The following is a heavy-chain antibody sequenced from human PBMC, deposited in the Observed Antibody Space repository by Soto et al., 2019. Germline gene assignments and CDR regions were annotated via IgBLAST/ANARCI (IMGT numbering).Heavy chain of an antibody. D-gene: IGHD6-13*01. Sequence: SETLSLTCTVSGGSISSSSYYWGWIRQPPGKGLEWIGSIYYSGSTYYNPSLKSRVTISVDTSKNQFSLKLSSVTAADTAVYYCARLPIAAARAGLDYWGQGTLVTVSS. CDR2: IYYSGST. J-gene: IGHJ4*02. CDR1: GGSISSSSYY. CDR3: ARLPIAAARAGLDY. V-gene: IGHV4-39*01.